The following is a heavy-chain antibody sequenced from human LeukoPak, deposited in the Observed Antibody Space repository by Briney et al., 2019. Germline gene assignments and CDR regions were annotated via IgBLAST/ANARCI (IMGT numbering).Heavy chain of an antibody. CDR3: ARESYSGRAHFEY. J-gene: IGHJ4*02. CDR2: IYYTGSN. Sequence: KASETLSLTCTVSGGSISSSSYYWGWIRQPPGKGLEWIGYIYYTGSNNYNPSLKSRVAISVDTSKNQFSLKLSSVTAADTAVYFCARESYSGRAHFEYWGQGTLVTVSS. D-gene: IGHD5-12*01. CDR1: GGSISSSSYY. V-gene: IGHV4-61*01.